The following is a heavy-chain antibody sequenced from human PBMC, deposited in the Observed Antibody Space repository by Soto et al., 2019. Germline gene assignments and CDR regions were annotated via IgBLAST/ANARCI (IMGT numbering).Heavy chain of an antibody. V-gene: IGHV1-3*01. D-gene: IGHD3-22*01. CDR3: ARIHSSGYYWGTRTSINWFGP. J-gene: IGHJ5*02. CDR2: INAGNGNT. Sequence: ASVKVSGKASGYTFTSYAMHWVRQAPGQRLEWMGWINAGNGNTKYSQKFQGRVTITRDTSASTAYMELSSLRSEDTAVYYCARIHSSGYYWGTRTSINWFGPWGQGTLVTVSS. CDR1: GYTFTSYA.